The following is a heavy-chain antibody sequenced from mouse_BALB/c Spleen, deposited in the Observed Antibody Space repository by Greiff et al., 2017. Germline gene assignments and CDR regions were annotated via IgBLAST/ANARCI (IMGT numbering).Heavy chain of an antibody. CDR1: GYTFSSYW. V-gene: IGHV1-9*01. CDR2: ILPGSGST. J-gene: IGHJ3*01. CDR3: ARGGTTARFGY. D-gene: IGHD1-1*01. Sequence: VQLQQSGAELMKPGASVKISCKATGYTFSSYWIEWVKQRPGHGLEWIGEILPGSGSTNYNEKFKGKATFTADTSSNTAYMQLSSLTSEDSAVYYCARGGTTARFGYRGQGTLVTVSA.